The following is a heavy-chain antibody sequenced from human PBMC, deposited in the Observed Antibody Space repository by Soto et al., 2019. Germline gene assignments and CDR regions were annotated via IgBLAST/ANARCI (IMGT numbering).Heavy chain of an antibody. Sequence: QLQLQESGSGLVQPTQTLSLTCTVSGGTISRGGYAWTWIRQPPGKGLEWIGYINHSGSIYYNPSLKSRVSISGDRSKKQVSLKLTSVTAADTAVYYCARAYGPNWFDPWGQGTLVTVSS. V-gene: IGHV4-30-2*01. CDR2: INHSGSI. CDR3: ARAYGPNWFDP. J-gene: IGHJ5*02. D-gene: IGHD3-16*01. CDR1: GGTISRGGYA.